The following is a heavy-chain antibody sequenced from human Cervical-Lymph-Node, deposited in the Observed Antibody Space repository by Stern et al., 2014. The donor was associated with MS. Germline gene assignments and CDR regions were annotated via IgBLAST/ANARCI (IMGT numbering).Heavy chain of an antibody. CDR1: GGTFSNSG. V-gene: IGHV1-69*06. CDR3: ARDLGVGPTAY. CDR2: IISLFGTT. D-gene: IGHD1-26*01. Sequence: VQLVEAGAEVRKPGSSVKVSCKASGGTFSNSGISWVRQAPGQGIEWMGGIISLFGTTNYAQKFQGRVTITADKSTGTAFLELRSLTSDDTAVYYCARDLGVGPTAYWGQGTLVTVSS. J-gene: IGHJ4*02.